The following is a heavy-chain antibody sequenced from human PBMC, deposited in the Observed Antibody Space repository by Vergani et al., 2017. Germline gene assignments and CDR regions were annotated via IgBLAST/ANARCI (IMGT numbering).Heavy chain of an antibody. CDR2: VNFVTGAA. CDR1: GYIFKNYY. J-gene: IGHJ4*02. V-gene: IGHV1-46*02. Sequence: QVQLVQSGAEVKKPGSSVKVSFTASGYIFKNYYMHWLRLAPGQGFQWMGVVNFVTGAATSPQKFEGRITMTRDTSTATFYMDLSSLKYEDTAIYYCARSIGYCTSGSCRPYYFDLWGQGTLVTVSS. D-gene: IGHD2-15*01. CDR3: ARSIGYCTSGSCRPYYFDL.